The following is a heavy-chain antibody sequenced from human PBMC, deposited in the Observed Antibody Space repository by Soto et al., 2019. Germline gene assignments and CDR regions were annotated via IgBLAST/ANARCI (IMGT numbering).Heavy chain of an antibody. Sequence: QVQLVESGGGVVQPERSLRHSCAASGFTFSRQAMHWVRQAPGRGLEWVAVIWYHGIDKYYAVSVKGRFTISRDNSKNTVYLQMNSLRGEDTAVYYCATGFLGLCTGGNCPFDYWGQGTLVTVSS. V-gene: IGHV3-33*01. CDR3: ATGFLGLCTGGNCPFDY. CDR1: GFTFSRQA. J-gene: IGHJ4*02. CDR2: IWYHGIDK. D-gene: IGHD2-15*01.